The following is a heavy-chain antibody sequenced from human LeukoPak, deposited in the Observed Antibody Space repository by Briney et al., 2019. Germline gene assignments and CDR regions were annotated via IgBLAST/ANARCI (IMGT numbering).Heavy chain of an antibody. CDR3: AREGYGDYAQWDY. CDR1: GYTFTGYY. D-gene: IGHD4-17*01. Sequence: ASVKVSCKASGYTFTGYYMHWVRQGPGQGLEWMGWINPNSGGTNYAQKFQGRVTMTRDTSISTAYMELSRLRPDDTAVYYCAREGYGDYAQWDYWGQGTLVTVSS. CDR2: INPNSGGT. J-gene: IGHJ4*02. V-gene: IGHV1-2*02.